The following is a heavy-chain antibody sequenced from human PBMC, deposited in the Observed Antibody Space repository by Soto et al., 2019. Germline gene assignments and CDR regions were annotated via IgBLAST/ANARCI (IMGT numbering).Heavy chain of an antibody. CDR1: GFTFSSYG. CDR3: AKDYCSSTSCYHFDY. CDR2: ISYDGSNK. D-gene: IGHD2-2*01. J-gene: IGHJ4*02. V-gene: IGHV3-30*18. Sequence: GGSLRLSCAASGFTFSSYGMHWARQAPGKGLEWVAVISYDGSNKYYADSVKGRFTISRDNSKNTLYLQMNSLRAEDTAVYYCAKDYCSSTSCYHFDYWGQGTLVTVSS.